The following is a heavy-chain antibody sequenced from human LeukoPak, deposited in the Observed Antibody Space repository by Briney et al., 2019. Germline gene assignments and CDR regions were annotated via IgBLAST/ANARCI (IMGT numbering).Heavy chain of an antibody. D-gene: IGHD1-26*01. CDR1: GYNFTTYW. Sequence: HGESLKISCKGSGYNFTTYWIGWVRQMPGKGLEWMGIIYPGDSDTRYSPSFQGQVTISADRSISTAYLQWSSLKASDTAMYYCARQGPVVVGATTAFDIWGQGTMVTVSS. J-gene: IGHJ3*02. CDR2: IYPGDSDT. V-gene: IGHV5-51*01. CDR3: ARQGPVVVGATTAFDI.